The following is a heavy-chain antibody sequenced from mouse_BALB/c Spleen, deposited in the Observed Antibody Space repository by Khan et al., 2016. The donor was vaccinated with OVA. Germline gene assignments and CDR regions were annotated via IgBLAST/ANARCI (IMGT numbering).Heavy chain of an antibody. J-gene: IGHJ1*01. CDR1: GYTFTSYT. D-gene: IGHD2-14*01. CDR3: VRSGTSYRYDSYFDV. CDR2: INPSNTYT. Sequence: QVQLKQSGAELARPGASVKMSCKASGYTFTSYTMHWVKQRPGQGLEWIGYINPSNTYTNYNKQFKDKTTLTADKSSNTAYMQLSSLTSEDSAVYYCVRSGTSYRYDSYFDVWGAGTTVTVSS. V-gene: IGHV1-4*01.